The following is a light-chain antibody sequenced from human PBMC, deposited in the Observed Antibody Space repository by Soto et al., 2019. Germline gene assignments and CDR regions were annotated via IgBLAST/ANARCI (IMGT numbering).Light chain of an antibody. V-gene: IGKV3-20*01. CDR2: GAS. Sequence: EIVLTQSPGTLSLSPGKRATLSCRASQSVSSSYLAWYQQKPGQAPRLLIYGASSRATGIPDRFSGSEYGTDFTLTISRLEPEDFAVYYCQQYGSLGTFGQGTKVEIK. CDR3: QQYGSLGT. CDR1: QSVSSSY. J-gene: IGKJ1*01.